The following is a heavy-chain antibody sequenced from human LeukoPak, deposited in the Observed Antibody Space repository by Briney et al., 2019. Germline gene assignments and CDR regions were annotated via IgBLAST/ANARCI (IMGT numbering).Heavy chain of an antibody. D-gene: IGHD2-2*01. J-gene: IGHJ4*02. CDR1: GFTFSSYS. Sequence: GGSLRLSCAASGFTFSSYSMNWVRQAPGKGLEWVSYISNSGNYIYYGDSVKGRFTISRDNAKNSLYLQMNSLRAEDTAVYYCARDPERYLVVPAAGDYWGQGTLVTVSS. CDR3: ARDPERYLVVPAAGDY. V-gene: IGHV3-21*01. CDR2: ISNSGNYI.